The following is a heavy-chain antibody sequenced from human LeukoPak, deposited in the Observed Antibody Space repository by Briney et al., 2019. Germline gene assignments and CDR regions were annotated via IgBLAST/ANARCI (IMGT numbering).Heavy chain of an antibody. J-gene: IGHJ4*02. CDR1: GFTFSSYW. V-gene: IGHV3-74*01. D-gene: IGHD3-3*01. CDR3: ARAVRYYDFSTPHIDY. Sequence: PGGSLRLSCAASGFTFSSYWMHWVRQAPGKGLVWVSRINSDGSSTSYADSVKGRFTISRDNAKNTLYPQMNSLRAEDTAVYYCARAVRYYDFSTPHIDYWGQGTLVTVSS. CDR2: INSDGSST.